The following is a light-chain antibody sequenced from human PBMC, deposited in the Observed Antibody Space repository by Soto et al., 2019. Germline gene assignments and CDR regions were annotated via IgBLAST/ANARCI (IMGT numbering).Light chain of an antibody. CDR3: QQYGASPRT. V-gene: IGKV3-20*01. CDR1: QSVSSSY. Sequence: EIVLTQSPDTLSLSPGERATLSCRASQSVSSSYLAWYRQKPGQAPRLVMYGASSRATGIPDRFSGSGSGTQYTLIISRLEPEDFALYYCQQYGASPRTFGQGTKVEIK. J-gene: IGKJ1*01. CDR2: GAS.